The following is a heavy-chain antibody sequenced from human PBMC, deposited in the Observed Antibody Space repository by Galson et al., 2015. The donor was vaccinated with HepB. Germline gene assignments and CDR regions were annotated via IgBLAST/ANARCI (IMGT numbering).Heavy chain of an antibody. J-gene: IGHJ6*02. D-gene: IGHD4-17*01. CDR1: GFTFDDYT. CDR2: ISWNSGSI. CDR3: AKGDVDSEGEYYYYYCGMDV. Sequence: SLRLSCAASGFTFDDYTMHWVRQAPGKGLEWVSGISWNSGSIGYADSVKGRFTISRDNAKNSLYLQMDSLRAEDTALYYCAKGDVDSEGEYYYYYCGMDVWGQGTTVTVSS. V-gene: IGHV3-9*01.